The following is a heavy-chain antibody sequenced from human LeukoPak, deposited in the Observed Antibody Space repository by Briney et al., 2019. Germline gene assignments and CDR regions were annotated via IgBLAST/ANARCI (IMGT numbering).Heavy chain of an antibody. D-gene: IGHD3-3*01. V-gene: IGHV1-46*01. Sequence: ASVKVSCTASGYTVTSYYMHWVRQAPGQGLEWMGIINPSGGSTSYAQKFQGRVTMTRDTSTSTVYMELSSLRSEDTAVYYCARDSRSIYNWFDPWGQGTLVTVSS. J-gene: IGHJ5*02. CDR3: ARDSRSIYNWFDP. CDR1: GYTVTSYY. CDR2: INPSGGST.